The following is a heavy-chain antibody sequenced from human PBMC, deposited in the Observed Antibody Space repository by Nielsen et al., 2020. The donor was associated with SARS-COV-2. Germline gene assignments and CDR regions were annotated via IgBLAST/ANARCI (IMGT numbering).Heavy chain of an antibody. Sequence: GGSLRLSCAASGFTFSSYSMNWVRQAPGKGLEWVSSISSSSSYIYYADSVKGRFTISRDNAKNSLYLQMNSLRAEDTAVYYCARLGIAAAGPGVGDYWGQGTLVTVSS. CDR3: ARLGIAAAGPGVGDY. CDR2: ISSSSSYI. D-gene: IGHD6-13*01. J-gene: IGHJ4*02. V-gene: IGHV3-21*01. CDR1: GFTFSSYS.